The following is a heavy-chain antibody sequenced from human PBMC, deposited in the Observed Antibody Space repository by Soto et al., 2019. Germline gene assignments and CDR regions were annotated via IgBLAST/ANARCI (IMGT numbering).Heavy chain of an antibody. D-gene: IGHD2-15*01. CDR3: ARVAVAARPRWYNWFGP. J-gene: IGHJ5*02. V-gene: IGHV1-8*02. Sequence: ASVKVSCKASGGTFSSYDINWVRQATGQGFEWIGWMNPNSGETGYAQKFQGRVTMTRSASLSTAYLELSSLRSEETAVYYCARVAVAARPRWYNWFGPWGQGTLVTVFS. CDR1: GGTFSSYD. CDR2: MNPNSGET.